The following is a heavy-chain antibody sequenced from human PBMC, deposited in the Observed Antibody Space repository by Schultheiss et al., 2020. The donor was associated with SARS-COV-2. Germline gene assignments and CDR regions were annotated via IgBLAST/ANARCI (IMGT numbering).Heavy chain of an antibody. Sequence: ASVKVSCKASGYTFTSYAMHWVRQAPGQRLEWMGWINAGNGNTKYSQKFQGRVTITRDTSASTAYMELSSLRSEDTAVYYCARDERYYDFWSGYSGGMDVWGQGTTGTVSS. CDR3: ARDERYYDFWSGYSGGMDV. J-gene: IGHJ6*02. CDR2: INAGNGNT. CDR1: GYTFTSYA. V-gene: IGHV1-3*01. D-gene: IGHD3-3*01.